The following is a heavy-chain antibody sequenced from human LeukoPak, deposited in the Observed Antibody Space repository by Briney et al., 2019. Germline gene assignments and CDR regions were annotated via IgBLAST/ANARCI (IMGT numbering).Heavy chain of an antibody. CDR3: ARVPAAYYGMDV. V-gene: IGHV1-69*13. CDR1: GGTFSSYA. J-gene: IGHJ6*02. Sequence: ASVKASCKASGGTFSSYAISWVRQAPGQGLEWVGGIIPIFGTANYAQKFQGRVTITADESTSTAYMELSSLRSEDTAVYYCARVPAAYYGMDVWGQGTTVTVSS. CDR2: IIPIFGTA. D-gene: IGHD2-2*01.